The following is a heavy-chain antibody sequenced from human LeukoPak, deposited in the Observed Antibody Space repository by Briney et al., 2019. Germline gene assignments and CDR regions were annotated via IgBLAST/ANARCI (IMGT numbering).Heavy chain of an antibody. J-gene: IGHJ3*02. D-gene: IGHD6-13*01. CDR1: GYSFTSYW. CDR3: ARPRIAAAVAFDI. Sequence: GKSLKISCKGSGYSFTSYWIGWVRQMPGKGLEWMGIIYPGDSDTRYSPSFQGQVTISADKSISTAYLQWSSLKASDTAMYYCARPRIAAAVAFDIWGQGTMVTVSS. V-gene: IGHV5-51*01. CDR2: IYPGDSDT.